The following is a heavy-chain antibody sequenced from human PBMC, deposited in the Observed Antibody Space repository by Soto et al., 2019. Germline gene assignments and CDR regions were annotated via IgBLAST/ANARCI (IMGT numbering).Heavy chain of an antibody. CDR1: GFTFGDYA. V-gene: IGHV3-49*03. CDR2: IRSKAYGGTT. D-gene: IGHD3-22*01. CDR3: TRSPYDSSGYYDSGMDA. Sequence: PGGSLRLSCTASGFTFGDYAMSWFRQAPGKGLEWVGFIRSKAYGGTTEYAASVKGRFTISRDDSKSIAYLQMNSLKTEDTAVYYCTRSPYDSSGYYDSGMDAWGQGTTVTVSS. J-gene: IGHJ6*02.